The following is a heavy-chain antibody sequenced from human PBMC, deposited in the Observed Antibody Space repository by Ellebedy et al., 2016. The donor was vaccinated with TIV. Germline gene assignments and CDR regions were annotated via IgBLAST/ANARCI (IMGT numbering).Heavy chain of an antibody. V-gene: IGHV4-4*07. J-gene: IGHJ4*02. CDR2: IYTSGST. CDR1: GGSISSYY. D-gene: IGHD5-24*01. Sequence: SETLSLXXTVSGGSISSYYWSWIRQPAGEGLEWIGRIYTSGSTNYNPSLKSRVTISVDASKNQFSLKLSSVTAADTAVYYCATTSGDGYNLYWGQGTLVTVSS. CDR3: ATTSGDGYNLY.